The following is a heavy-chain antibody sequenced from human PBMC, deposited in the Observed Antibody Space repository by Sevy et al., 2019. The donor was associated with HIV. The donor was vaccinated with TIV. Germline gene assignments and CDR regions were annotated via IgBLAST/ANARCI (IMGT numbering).Heavy chain of an antibody. Sequence: GSLRLSCAASGFTFTSYSMHWVRQAPGKGLEWVSSISGISNYIYYADSVKGRFSISRDNAKNSLYLQMNSLRAEDTAVFYCARAVPATDAFDIWGQGTLVTVSS. D-gene: IGHD6-19*01. CDR3: ARAVPATDAFDI. CDR1: GFTFTSYS. J-gene: IGHJ3*02. CDR2: ISGISNYI. V-gene: IGHV3-21*01.